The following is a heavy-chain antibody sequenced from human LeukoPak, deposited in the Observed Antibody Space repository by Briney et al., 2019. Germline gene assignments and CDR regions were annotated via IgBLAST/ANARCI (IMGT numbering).Heavy chain of an antibody. CDR1: GYTFSDYY. V-gene: IGHV1-2*02. D-gene: IGHD1/OR15-1a*01. CDR3: AREFRTTTWSYDAFDL. Sequence: ASVKVSCKASGYTFSDYYMHWVRQAPGQGLEWVGWINPNSGRTNYAQKFQDRVTMTGDTSNNTSYMDLGSLTSDDTAVYYCAREFRTTTWSYDAFDLWGQGTMVTVSS. J-gene: IGHJ3*01. CDR2: INPNSGRT.